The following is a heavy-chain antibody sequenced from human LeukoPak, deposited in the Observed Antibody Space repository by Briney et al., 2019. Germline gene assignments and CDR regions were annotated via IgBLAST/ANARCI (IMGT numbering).Heavy chain of an antibody. CDR3: ARGAVGYFDWSQINWFDP. CDR1: GFTFGSYA. J-gene: IGHJ5*02. D-gene: IGHD3-9*01. Sequence: GGSLRLSCAASGFTFGSYAMSWVRQAPGKGLEWVSTISGSGGSPYYADSVKGRFTISRDNSKNTLYLQMNSLRAEDTAVYYCARGAVGYFDWSQINWFDPWGQGTLVTVSS. V-gene: IGHV3-23*01. CDR2: ISGSGGSP.